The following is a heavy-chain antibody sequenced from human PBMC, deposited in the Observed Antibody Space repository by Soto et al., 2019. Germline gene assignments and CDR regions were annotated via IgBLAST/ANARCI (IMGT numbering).Heavy chain of an antibody. V-gene: IGHV3-30*18. D-gene: IGHD1-1*01. CDR2: ISYDGNNK. Sequence: GGSLRLSCAASGFTFKSYGMHWVRQAPGKGLEWVAVISYDGNNKYYADSVKGRFTIARDIPKNTLYLQLNSLRDEDTAVYYCAKEGLYNTLDYWGQGTLVTVSS. CDR1: GFTFKSYG. CDR3: AKEGLYNTLDY. J-gene: IGHJ4*02.